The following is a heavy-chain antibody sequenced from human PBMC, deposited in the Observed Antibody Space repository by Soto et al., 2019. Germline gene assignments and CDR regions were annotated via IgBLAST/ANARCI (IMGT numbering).Heavy chain of an antibody. Sequence: EVQLLESGGGLVQPGGSLRLSCAASGFTFSSYAMSWVRQAPGKGLEWVSAISGSGGSTYYADSVKGRFTISRDNSKNTLYLQMNSVRAEDTAVYYCAKDKILTGSSSSSDYWGQGTLVTVSS. CDR3: AKDKILTGSSSSSDY. CDR2: ISGSGGST. CDR1: GFTFSSYA. J-gene: IGHJ4*02. D-gene: IGHD3-9*01. V-gene: IGHV3-23*01.